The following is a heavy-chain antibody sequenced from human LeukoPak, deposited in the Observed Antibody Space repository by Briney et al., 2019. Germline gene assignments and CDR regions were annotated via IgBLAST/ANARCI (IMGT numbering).Heavy chain of an antibody. CDR3: AKERVRCSNTCYPDAFDI. D-gene: IGHD2-2*01. CDR1: GFTFSSYA. Sequence: GGSLTLSCAASGFTFSSYAMSWVRQAPGKGLEWVSGISGSGGSAYYADSVKVRFSISRDNSKNTLHLRINSLRAEDTAIYYCAKERVRCSNTCYPDAFDIWGLGTMVTVSS. J-gene: IGHJ3*02. CDR2: ISGSGGSA. V-gene: IGHV3-23*01.